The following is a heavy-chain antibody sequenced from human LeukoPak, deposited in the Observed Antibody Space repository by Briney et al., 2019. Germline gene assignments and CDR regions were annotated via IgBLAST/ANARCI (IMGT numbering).Heavy chain of an antibody. D-gene: IGHD3-10*01. Sequence: GGSLRLSCAASGFTFSTYGMTWVRQGPGKGLEWVSAISTSGGSRYYADSVKGRFTISRDNSKNTLYLQMNSLRVEDTAVYYCAKAPDFYYYGSGTYKWYFDYWGQGTLVTVSS. V-gene: IGHV3-23*01. CDR1: GFTFSTYG. CDR3: AKAPDFYYYGSGTYKWYFDY. CDR2: ISTSGGSR. J-gene: IGHJ4*02.